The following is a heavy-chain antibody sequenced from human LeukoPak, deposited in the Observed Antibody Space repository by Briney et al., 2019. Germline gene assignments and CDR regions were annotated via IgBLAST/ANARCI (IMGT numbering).Heavy chain of an antibody. Sequence: PSETLSLTCTVSGGSISSGDYYWSWIRQPPGKGLEWIGYIYYSGSTNYNPSLKSRVTISVDTSKNQFSLKLSSVTAADTAVYYCARVGSGSSIHFDYWGQGTLVTVSS. D-gene: IGHD1-26*01. V-gene: IGHV4-61*08. J-gene: IGHJ4*02. CDR2: IYYSGST. CDR1: GGSISSGDYY. CDR3: ARVGSGSSIHFDY.